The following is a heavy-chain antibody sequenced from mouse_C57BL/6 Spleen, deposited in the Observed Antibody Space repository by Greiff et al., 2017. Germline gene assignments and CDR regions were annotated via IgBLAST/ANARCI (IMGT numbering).Heavy chain of an antibody. CDR2: MNYDGSST. Sequence: EVKLMESEGGLVQPGSSMKLSCTASGFTFSDYYMAWVRQVPEKGLEWVANMNYDGSSTYYLAYLKSRFIISRDNAKHILYLQRSSLKSEDTATYYCAREDYYGHCFDYWGQGTTLTVSS. D-gene: IGHD1-2*01. CDR3: AREDYYGHCFDY. J-gene: IGHJ2*01. V-gene: IGHV5-16*01. CDR1: GFTFSDYY.